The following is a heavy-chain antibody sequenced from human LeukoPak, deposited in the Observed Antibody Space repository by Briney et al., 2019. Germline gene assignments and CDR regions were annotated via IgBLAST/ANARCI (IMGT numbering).Heavy chain of an antibody. CDR3: AKNRGATAGTFDY. CDR1: GFTFSSYW. V-gene: IGHV3-7*03. CDR2: IKQDGSEK. Sequence: GGSLRLSCAASGFTFSSYWMSWVRQAPGKGLEWVANIKQDGSEKYYVDSVKGRFTISRDNAKKSLFLQMNSLRADDTAVYYCAKNRGATAGTFDYWGPGTLVTVSS. J-gene: IGHJ4*02. D-gene: IGHD2/OR15-2a*01.